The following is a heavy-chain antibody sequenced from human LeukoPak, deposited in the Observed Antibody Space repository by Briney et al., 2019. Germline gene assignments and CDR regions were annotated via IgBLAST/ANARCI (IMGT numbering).Heavy chain of an antibody. J-gene: IGHJ4*02. CDR1: GGSISSYY. Sequence: SETLSLTCTVSGGSISSYYWSWIRQPAGTGLEWIGRIYTSGNTNYNPSLKSRVTISVDTSKNQFSLKLSSVTAADTAVYYCASLHYYDSSGYHEYDYWGQGTLVTVSS. D-gene: IGHD3-22*01. V-gene: IGHV4-4*07. CDR3: ASLHYYDSSGYHEYDY. CDR2: IYTSGNT.